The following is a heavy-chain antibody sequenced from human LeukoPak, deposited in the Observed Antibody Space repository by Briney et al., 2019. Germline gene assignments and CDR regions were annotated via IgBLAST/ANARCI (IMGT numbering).Heavy chain of an antibody. CDR2: ISGSGGST. J-gene: IGHJ4*02. CDR1: GFTFSSYA. D-gene: IGHD3-16*01. V-gene: IGHV3-23*01. Sequence: GGSLRLSCAASGFTFSSYAMSWVRQAPGKGLEWVSAISGSGGSTYYADSVKGRFTISRDNSKNTLYLQMNSQRAEDTAVYYCAKDLRGGGAYFDYWGQGTLVTVSS. CDR3: AKDLRGGGAYFDY.